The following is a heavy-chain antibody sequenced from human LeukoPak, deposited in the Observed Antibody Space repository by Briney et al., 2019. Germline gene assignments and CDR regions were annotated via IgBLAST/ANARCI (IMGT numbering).Heavy chain of an antibody. J-gene: IGHJ4*02. V-gene: IGHV3-21*01. Sequence: GGSLRLSCAASGFTFSSYGMHWVRQAPGKGLEWVSSINSGSTYTYYTESVKGRFTVSRDNAKNSLFLQMNSLRAEDTAIYYCARSLTTLTYEGYWGQGTLVTVSS. CDR1: GFTFSSYG. CDR2: INSGSTYT. D-gene: IGHD1-1*01. CDR3: ARSLTTLTYEGY.